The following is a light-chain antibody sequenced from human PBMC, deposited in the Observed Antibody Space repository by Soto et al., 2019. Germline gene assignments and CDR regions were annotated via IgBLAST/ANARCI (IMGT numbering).Light chain of an antibody. CDR3: AAWDDSLSAVV. V-gene: IGLV1-47*01. J-gene: IGLJ2*01. CDR1: SSNIGSNY. Sequence: VLTQPPSASGTPGQRVTISCSGSSSNIGSNYVYWYQQLPGSAPKLLIYRNDQRPSGVPDRFSASKSGTAASLAISGLRSEDEADYHCAAWDDSLSAVVFGGGTKLTVL. CDR2: RND.